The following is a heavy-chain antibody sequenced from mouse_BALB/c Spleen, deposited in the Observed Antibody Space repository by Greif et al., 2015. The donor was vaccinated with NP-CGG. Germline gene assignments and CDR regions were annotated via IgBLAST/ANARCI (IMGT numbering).Heavy chain of an antibody. V-gene: IGHV2-9*02. CDR2: IWAGGST. Sequence: VQLQQSGPGLVAPSQSLSITCTVSGFSLTSYGVHWVRQPPGKGLEWLGVIWAGGSTNYNSALMSRLSISKDYSKSQVFLKMNSLQTDDTAMYYCARDSLYDYDKVMDYWGQGTSVTVSS. J-gene: IGHJ4*01. CDR1: GFSLTSYG. CDR3: ARDSLYDYDKVMDY. D-gene: IGHD2-4*01.